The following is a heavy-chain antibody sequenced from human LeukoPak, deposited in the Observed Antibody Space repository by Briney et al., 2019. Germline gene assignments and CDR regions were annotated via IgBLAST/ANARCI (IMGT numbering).Heavy chain of an antibody. CDR1: GFTFSTYW. Sequence: GGSLRLSCAASGFTFSTYWMTWVRQAPGKGLEWVANIKQDEREKYYVDSVKGRFTISRDNAKNSLYLQMNSLRAEDTAMYYCARRVLTTTDYLDYWGQGTLATVSS. CDR2: IKQDEREK. J-gene: IGHJ4*02. D-gene: IGHD2-8*01. CDR3: ARRVLTTTDYLDY. V-gene: IGHV3-7*02.